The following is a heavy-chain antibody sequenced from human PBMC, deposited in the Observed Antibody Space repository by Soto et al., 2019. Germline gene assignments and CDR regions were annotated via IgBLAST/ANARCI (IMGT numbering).Heavy chain of an antibody. J-gene: IGHJ6*02. CDR1: GFIFSNCR. CDR2: INSDGSST. CDR3: VRAIGHYGMDV. Sequence: GGSLRLSCGASGFIFSNCRMHWVRQAPGMGLVWVSHINSDGSSTTYADSVKGRFTISRDNAKNTLYLQMNSLRVEDTAVYYCVRAIGHYGMDVWGRGTTVTVSS. D-gene: IGHD3-22*01. V-gene: IGHV3-74*01.